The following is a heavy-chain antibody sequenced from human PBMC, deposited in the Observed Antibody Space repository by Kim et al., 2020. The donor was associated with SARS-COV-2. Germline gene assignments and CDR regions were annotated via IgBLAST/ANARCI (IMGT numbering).Heavy chain of an antibody. D-gene: IGHD2-2*01. Sequence: GGSLRLSCAASGFIFHTYAMHWARQTPGKGLEYVPAISSNGFDTYYADSVRGRFTISRDNSKNTLFLQMGSLRPEDMGVYYCAREGRHCSGTACYVFDYWGKGTMVTVSS. CDR1: GFIFHTYA. CDR3: AREGRHCSGTACYVFDY. J-gene: IGHJ4*02. CDR2: ISSNGFDT. V-gene: IGHV3-64*02.